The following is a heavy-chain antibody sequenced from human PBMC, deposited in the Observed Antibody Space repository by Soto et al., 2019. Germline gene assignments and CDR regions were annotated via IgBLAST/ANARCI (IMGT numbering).Heavy chain of an antibody. D-gene: IGHD4-17*01. CDR2: MSFDGSYK. V-gene: IGHV3-30*03. CDR1: GFRFSDYG. J-gene: IGHJ4*02. Sequence: QVQLAESGGGVVQPGRSLRLSCVASGFRFSDYGMHWVRQAPGKGLEWVAMMSFDGSYKYSADSVKGRFIISRDNSKNTLVHPLNSLRAGDTAVYYCATDRRYGAYHSVSDFWGQGTLVTVSS. CDR3: ATDRRYGAYHSVSDF.